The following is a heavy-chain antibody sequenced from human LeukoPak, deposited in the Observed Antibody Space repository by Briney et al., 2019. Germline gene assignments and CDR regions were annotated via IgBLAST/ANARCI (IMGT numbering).Heavy chain of an antibody. CDR2: ITGDGHNT. Sequence: GGSLRLSCAASGCTFGSYSMHWVRQAPGIGLEYVSAITGDGHNTFYADSVMGRFTISRDNSKNTLYLQMGSLRPEDMAVYYCARVNRGYDYWGQGVLVTVSS. J-gene: IGHJ4*02. CDR1: GCTFGSYS. V-gene: IGHV3-64*02. D-gene: IGHD5-12*01. CDR3: ARVNRGYDY.